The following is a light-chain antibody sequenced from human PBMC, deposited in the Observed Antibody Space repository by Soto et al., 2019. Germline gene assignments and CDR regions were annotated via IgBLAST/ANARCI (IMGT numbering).Light chain of an antibody. CDR1: QSVSSSY. Sequence: EIVLAQSAGTLSLSPGERATLSCRASQSVSSSYLAWYQQKPGQAPRLLIYGASSRPTGIPDRVSGSGSGTDFTLSISRLEPEDFAVYYCQQYGSSPWTFGQGTKVDSK. CDR3: QQYGSSPWT. V-gene: IGKV3-20*01. CDR2: GAS. J-gene: IGKJ1*01.